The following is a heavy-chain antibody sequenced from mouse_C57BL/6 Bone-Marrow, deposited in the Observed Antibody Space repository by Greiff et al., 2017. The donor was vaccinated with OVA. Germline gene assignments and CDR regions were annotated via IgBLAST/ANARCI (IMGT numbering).Heavy chain of an antibody. Sequence: QVQLQQPGAELVMPGASVKLSCKASGYTFTSYWMHWVKQRPGQGLEWIGEIDPSDSYTNYNQKFKGKSTLTVDKSSSTAYMQLSSLTSEDYAVYYCARYPGAYWGQGTLVTVSA. CDR2: IDPSDSYT. J-gene: IGHJ3*01. V-gene: IGHV1-69*01. CDR3: ARYPGAY. CDR1: GYTFTSYW.